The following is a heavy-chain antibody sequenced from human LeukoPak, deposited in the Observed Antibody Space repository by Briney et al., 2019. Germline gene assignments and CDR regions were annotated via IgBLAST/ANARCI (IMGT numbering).Heavy chain of an antibody. CDR3: ASLDDYGGNYYFDY. CDR1: GGSISRYY. J-gene: IGHJ4*02. V-gene: IGHV4-39*07. Sequence: SETLSLTCTVSGGSISRYYWGWIRQPPGKGLEWIGSIYYSGSTYYNPSLKSRVTISVDTSKNQFSLKLSSVTAADTAVYYCASLDDYGGNYYFDYWGQGTLVTVSS. CDR2: IYYSGST. D-gene: IGHD4-23*01.